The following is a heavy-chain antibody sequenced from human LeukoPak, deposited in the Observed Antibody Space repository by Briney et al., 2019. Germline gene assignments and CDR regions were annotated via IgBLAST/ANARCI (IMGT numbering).Heavy chain of an antibody. CDR2: IYSGGST. V-gene: IGHV3-66*01. D-gene: IGHD4-17*01. Sequence: GGSLRLSCAASGFTVSSNYMSWVRQAPGRGLEWVSGIYSGGSTYYADSVKGRFTISRDNSKNTLYLQVNSLRAEDTAVYYCARVPDYGDYLDYWGQGTLVTVSS. J-gene: IGHJ4*02. CDR1: GFTVSSNY. CDR3: ARVPDYGDYLDY.